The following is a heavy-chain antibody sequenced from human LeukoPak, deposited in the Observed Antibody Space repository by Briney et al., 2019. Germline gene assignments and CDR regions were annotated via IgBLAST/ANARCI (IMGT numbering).Heavy chain of an antibody. J-gene: IGHJ4*02. CDR3: ARVPRGIYYYDSSGYSDY. CDR1: GYTFTSYG. D-gene: IGHD3-22*01. CDR2: ISAYNGNT. V-gene: IGHV1-18*01. Sequence: ASVKVSCKASGYTFTSYGISWVRQSPGQGLEWMGWISAYNGNTNYAQKFQGRVTMTRDTSTSTVYMELSSLRSEDTAVYYCARVPRGIYYYDSSGYSDYWGQGTLVTVSS.